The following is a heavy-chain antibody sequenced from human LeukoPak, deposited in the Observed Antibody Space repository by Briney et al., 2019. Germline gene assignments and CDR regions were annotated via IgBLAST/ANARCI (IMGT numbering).Heavy chain of an antibody. Sequence: SETLSLTCAVYGGSFSGYYWSWIRQPPGKGLEWIGEINHSGSTNYNPSLKSRVTISVDTSKNQFSLKPSSVTAADTAVYYCARATNNYDFWSGYQFDPWGQGTLVTVSS. D-gene: IGHD3-3*01. CDR2: INHSGST. CDR3: ARATNNYDFWSGYQFDP. V-gene: IGHV4-34*01. J-gene: IGHJ5*02. CDR1: GGSFSGYY.